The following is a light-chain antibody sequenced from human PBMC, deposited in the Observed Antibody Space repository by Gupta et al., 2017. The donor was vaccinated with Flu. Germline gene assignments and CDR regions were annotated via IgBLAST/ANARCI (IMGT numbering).Light chain of an antibody. Sequence: PSTLSASVGDSVTITCRASQSSSSWLAWYLQKPGKAPKLLIYKASNLQNGVPSRFSGSGSGTEFTLTISSLQPDDFATYYCQQDNSYSWTFGQGTKVEI. J-gene: IGKJ1*01. CDR1: QSSSSW. V-gene: IGKV1-5*03. CDR3: QQDNSYSWT. CDR2: KAS.